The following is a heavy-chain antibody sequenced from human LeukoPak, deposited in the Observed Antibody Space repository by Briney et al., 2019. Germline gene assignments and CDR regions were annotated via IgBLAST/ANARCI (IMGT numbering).Heavy chain of an antibody. J-gene: IGHJ4*02. CDR3: ARAYGSGSYFFDY. V-gene: IGHV3-20*01. CDR2: INWNGGST. D-gene: IGHD3-10*01. Sequence: PGGSLRLSCAASGFTFDDYGMSWVRQAPGKGLEWVSGINWNGGSTGYADSVKGRFTISRDNAKNSPYLQMNSLRAEDTALYHCARAYGSGSYFFDYWGQGTLVTVSS. CDR1: GFTFDDYG.